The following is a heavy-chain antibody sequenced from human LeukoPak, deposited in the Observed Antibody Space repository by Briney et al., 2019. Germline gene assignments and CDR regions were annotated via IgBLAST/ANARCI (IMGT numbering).Heavy chain of an antibody. CDR3: ARNIAAAVYWFDP. J-gene: IGHJ5*02. D-gene: IGHD6-13*01. V-gene: IGHV3-53*01. Sequence: GGSLRLSCAASGLTVSNNYMTWVRQAPGKGLEWVSVIFSGGGTYYADAVKGRFTISRDNSKNTLYLQMNSLRAEDTAVYYCARNIAAAVYWFDPWGQGTLVTVSS. CDR2: IFSGGGT. CDR1: GLTVSNNY.